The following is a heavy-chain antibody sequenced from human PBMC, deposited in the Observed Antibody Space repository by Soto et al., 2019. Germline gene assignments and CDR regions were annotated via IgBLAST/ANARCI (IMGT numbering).Heavy chain of an antibody. Sequence: QLQLHESGPGLVKPSETLSLTCTVSGASINTYSWGWIRQTPGKGLEWIATISDSETTYHNPSLKSRVIMSVDTSKHQVSLKLNSVTAADTAVYYCARRTGVGGSWFFDYWGQGTLVTVSS. J-gene: IGHJ4*02. CDR3: ARRTGVGGSWFFDY. CDR1: GASINTYS. CDR2: ISDSETT. V-gene: IGHV4-39*01. D-gene: IGHD3-10*01.